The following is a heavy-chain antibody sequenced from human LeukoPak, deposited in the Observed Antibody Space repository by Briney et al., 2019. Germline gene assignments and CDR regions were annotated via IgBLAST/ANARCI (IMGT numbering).Heavy chain of an antibody. J-gene: IGHJ4*02. CDR1: GYTFSSYS. V-gene: IGHV3-48*04. Sequence: GGSLRLSCAASGYTFSSYSMNWVRQAPGKGLEWVSYISSSSSTIYYADSVKGRFTISRDNAKNSLYLQMNSLRAEDTAVYYCASRTGSSPGGYWGQGTLVTVSS. CDR2: ISSSSSTI. D-gene: IGHD6-6*01. CDR3: ASRTGSSPGGY.